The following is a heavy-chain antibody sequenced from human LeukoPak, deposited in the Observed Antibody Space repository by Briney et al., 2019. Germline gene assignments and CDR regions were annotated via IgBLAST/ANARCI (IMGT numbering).Heavy chain of an antibody. Sequence: GGSLRLSCVASGFTFSRYAMFWVRQAPGKGLDYVSAISGTGDSTYYANSVEGRFTISRDNSKNTLYLQMGSLRAEDMAVYYCARGFLGTAYFDYWGQGTLVTVSS. CDR1: GFTFSRYA. D-gene: IGHD7-27*01. CDR3: ARGFLGTAYFDY. V-gene: IGHV3-64*01. CDR2: ISGTGDST. J-gene: IGHJ4*02.